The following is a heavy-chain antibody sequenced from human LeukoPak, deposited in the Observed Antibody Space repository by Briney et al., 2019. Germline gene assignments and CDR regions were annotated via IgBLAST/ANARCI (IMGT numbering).Heavy chain of an antibody. J-gene: IGHJ4*02. CDR3: ASGPVLLWFGELLV. V-gene: IGHV3-74*01. CDR1: GFTFSSYW. CDR2: INSDGSST. Sequence: GGSLRLSCAACGFTFSSYWMHWVRQAPGKGLVWVSRINSDGSSTSYADSVKGRFTISRDNAKNTLYLQMNSLRAEDTAVYYCASGPVLLWFGELLVWGQGTLVTVSS. D-gene: IGHD3-10*01.